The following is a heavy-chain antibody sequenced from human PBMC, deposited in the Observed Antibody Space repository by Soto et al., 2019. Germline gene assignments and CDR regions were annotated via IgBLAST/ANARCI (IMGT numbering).Heavy chain of an antibody. CDR2: IYYSGST. J-gene: IGHJ5*02. CDR3: ARQIYTYGQSPYWFDP. V-gene: IGHV4-39*01. CDR1: GGSISSSNSY. Sequence: QLQLQASGPGLVKPSETLSLTCTVSGGSISSSNSYWGWIRQPPGKGLEWIGSIYYSGSTYYNPSLKTRVTLSVDSSKNPFSLQLNSVTAADTSVYFCARQIYTYGQSPYWFDPWGQGTLVTVSS. D-gene: IGHD2-8*01.